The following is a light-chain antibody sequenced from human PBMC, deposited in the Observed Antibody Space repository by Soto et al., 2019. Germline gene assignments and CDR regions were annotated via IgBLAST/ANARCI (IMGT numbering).Light chain of an antibody. Sequence: QSVLTQPASVSGSPGQSITISCTGTSSDVGAYNSVAWYQHNPGKAPKLMIYDVSNRPSGVSSRLSGYKSANTASLSISGLQADDEADYYCSSYTSSSTLVFGTGTKLTVL. CDR2: DVS. V-gene: IGLV2-14*01. CDR1: SSDVGAYNS. J-gene: IGLJ1*01. CDR3: SSYTSSSTLV.